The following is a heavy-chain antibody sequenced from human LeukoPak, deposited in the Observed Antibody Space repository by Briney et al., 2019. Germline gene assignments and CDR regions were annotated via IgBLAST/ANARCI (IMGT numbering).Heavy chain of an antibody. CDR2: INPNSGGT. V-gene: IGHV1-2*06. Sequence: GESLKVSCKASGYTFTGYYMHWVRQAPGQGLEWMGRINPNSGGTNYAQKFQGRVTMTRDTSISTAYMELSRLRSDDTAVYYCARAAVRGALYNWFDPWGQGTLVTVSS. D-gene: IGHD3-10*01. J-gene: IGHJ5*02. CDR1: GYTFTGYY. CDR3: ARAAVRGALYNWFDP.